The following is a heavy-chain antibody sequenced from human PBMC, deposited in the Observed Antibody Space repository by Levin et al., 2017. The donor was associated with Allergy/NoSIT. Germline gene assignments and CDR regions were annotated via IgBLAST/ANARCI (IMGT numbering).Heavy chain of an antibody. J-gene: IGHJ4*02. V-gene: IGHV5-51*01. CDR1: GYSFTSYW. CDR3: ARRDSDGSNSFDY. D-gene: IGHD4-23*01. CDR2: IFPSDSDT. Sequence: GESLKISCQASGYSFTSYWFGWVRQRPGKGLEWMGLIFPSDSDTRVSPSFQGQIIMSVDKSINTAYLQWGSLKASDSATYYCARRDSDGSNSFDYWGQGTLVTVSS.